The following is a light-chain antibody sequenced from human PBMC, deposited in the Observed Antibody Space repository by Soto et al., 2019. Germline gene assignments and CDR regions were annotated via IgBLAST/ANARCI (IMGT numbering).Light chain of an antibody. J-gene: IGKJ2*01. CDR1: QSVSRN. V-gene: IGKV3D-15*01. CDR2: GAS. Sequence: EIVMTQSPAPLSVSPGERVTLSCRASQSVSRNLAWYQHKPGQAPRYLIYGASTRATGIPARFSGSGSGTEFTLTISSLQSEDFAVYYCQQYDNWPFYTFGQGTKLEIK. CDR3: QQYDNWPFYT.